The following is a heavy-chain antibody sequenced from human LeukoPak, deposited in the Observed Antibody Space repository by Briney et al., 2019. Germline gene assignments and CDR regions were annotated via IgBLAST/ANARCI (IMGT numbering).Heavy chain of an antibody. V-gene: IGHV1-2*02. CDR1: GYSFTGYY. J-gene: IGHJ3*01. Sequence: GGSVKVSCKASGYSFTGYYLNWVRQAPGQGLEWMGWINADSGDTKYAQKFQGRVTVTRDTSISTAYMELSSLMSDDMAVYFCARDQGDYYCTSTTCSGGAFDFWGQGTMVTVSS. CDR3: ARDQGDYYCTSTTCSGGAFDF. CDR2: INADSGDT. D-gene: IGHD2-2*01.